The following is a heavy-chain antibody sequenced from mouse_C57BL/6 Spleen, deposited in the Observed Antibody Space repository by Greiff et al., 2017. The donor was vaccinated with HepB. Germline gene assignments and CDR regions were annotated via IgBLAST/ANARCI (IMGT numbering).Heavy chain of an antibody. V-gene: IGHV5-16*01. CDR2: INYDGSST. CDR3: ARIPTGRDWYFDV. Sequence: EVKVVESEGGLVQPGSSMKLSCTASGFTFSDYYMAWVRQVPEKGLEWVANINYDGSSTYYLDSLKSRFIISRDNAKNILYLQMSSLKSEDTATYYWARIPTGRDWYFDVWGTGTTVTVSS. CDR1: GFTFSDYY. D-gene: IGHD4-1*01. J-gene: IGHJ1*03.